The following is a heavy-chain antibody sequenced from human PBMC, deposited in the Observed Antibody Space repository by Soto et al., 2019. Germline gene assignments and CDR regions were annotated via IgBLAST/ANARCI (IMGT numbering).Heavy chain of an antibody. V-gene: IGHV1-18*04. D-gene: IGHD1-26*01. J-gene: IGHJ4*02. CDR2: ISAYNGNT. Sequence: QVQLVQSGAEVKKPGASVKVSCKASGYTFTSYGISWVRQAPGQGLEWLGWISAYNGNTNYAQKLQGRVTMTTDTSTSTAYMELRGLRSDDTAVYYCARFLDSGSYYVSLNFDYWGQGTLVTVSS. CDR1: GYTFTSYG. CDR3: ARFLDSGSYYVSLNFDY.